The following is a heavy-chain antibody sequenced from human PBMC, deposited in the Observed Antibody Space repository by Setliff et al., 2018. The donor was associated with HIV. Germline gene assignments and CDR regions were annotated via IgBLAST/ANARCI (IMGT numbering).Heavy chain of an antibody. Sequence: SETLSLTCTVSGGSISSSSYYWSWIRQPPGKGLEWIGYIYYSGSTNYNPSLKSRVTISVDTSKNQFSLKVTSVTAADTAVYFCARGTRSSVNWFDPWGQGTLVTVSS. D-gene: IGHD2-2*01. CDR1: GGSISSSSYY. V-gene: IGHV4-61*05. CDR3: ARGTRSSVNWFDP. J-gene: IGHJ5*02. CDR2: IYYSGST.